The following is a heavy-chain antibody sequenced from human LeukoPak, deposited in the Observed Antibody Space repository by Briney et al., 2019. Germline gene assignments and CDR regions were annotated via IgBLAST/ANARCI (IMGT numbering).Heavy chain of an antibody. J-gene: IGHJ1*01. Sequence: SETLSLTCTVSGGSISSYYWSWIRQPAGKGLEWIGRICTSGSTNYNPSLKSRVTMSVDTSKNQFSLKLSSVTAADTAVYYCARVDHYGDYDQHWGQGTLVTVSS. V-gene: IGHV4-4*07. CDR1: GGSISSYY. CDR3: ARVDHYGDYDQH. D-gene: IGHD4-17*01. CDR2: ICTSGST.